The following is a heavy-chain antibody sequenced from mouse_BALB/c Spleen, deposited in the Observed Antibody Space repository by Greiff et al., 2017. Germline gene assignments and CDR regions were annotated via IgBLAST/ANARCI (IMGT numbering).Heavy chain of an antibody. J-gene: IGHJ4*01. CDR3: ARNYDPLMDY. CDR1: GFNIKDTY. CDR2: IDPANGNT. Sequence: VQLKESGAELVKPGASVKLSCTASGFNIKDTYMHWVKQRPEQGLEWIGRIDPANGNTKYDPKFQGKATITADTSSNTAYLQLSSLTSEDTAVYYCARNYDPLMDYWGQGTSVTVSS. D-gene: IGHD2-4*01. V-gene: IGHV14-3*02.